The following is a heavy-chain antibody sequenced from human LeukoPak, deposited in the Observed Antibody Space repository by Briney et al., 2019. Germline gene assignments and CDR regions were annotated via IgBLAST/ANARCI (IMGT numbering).Heavy chain of an antibody. CDR1: GFTFSSNY. V-gene: IGHV3-66*02. J-gene: IGHJ6*03. Sequence: GGSLRLSCAASGFTFSSNYMSWVRQAPGKGLEWVSVIYSGGSTYYAESVKGRFTISRDNSKNTLYLQMNSLRAEDTAVYYCARVSDRPRYYYMDVWGKGTTVTVSS. CDR3: ARVSDRPRYYYMDV. CDR2: IYSGGST. D-gene: IGHD1-26*01.